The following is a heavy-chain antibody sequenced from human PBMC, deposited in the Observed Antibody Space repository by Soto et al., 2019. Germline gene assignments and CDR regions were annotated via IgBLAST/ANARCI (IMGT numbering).Heavy chain of an antibody. Sequence: AASVKVSCKASGYTFSGFFLHWVRQAPGLGLEWMGWINPNSGDTNYAQKFQGRVTMTRDTSISTAYMDLSRLSSDDTAVYYCARVKNYYDRSGPFDYWGQGTLVTVSS. CDR3: ARVKNYYDRSGPFDY. D-gene: IGHD3-22*01. CDR2: INPNSGDT. CDR1: GYTFSGFF. V-gene: IGHV1-2*02. J-gene: IGHJ4*02.